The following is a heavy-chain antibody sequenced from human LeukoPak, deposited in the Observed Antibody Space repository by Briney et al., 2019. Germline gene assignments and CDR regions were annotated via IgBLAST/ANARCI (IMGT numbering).Heavy chain of an antibody. CDR3: ARGRMVRGVLRYGMDV. CDR1: GGSISSGGYY. J-gene: IGHJ6*02. Sequence: PSETLSLTCTVSGGSISSGGYYWSWIRQHPGKGLEWIGYIYYSGSTYYNPSLKSRVTISVDTSKNQFSLKLSSVTAADTAVYYCARGRMVRGVLRYGMDVWGQGTTVTVSS. V-gene: IGHV4-31*03. D-gene: IGHD3-10*01. CDR2: IYYSGST.